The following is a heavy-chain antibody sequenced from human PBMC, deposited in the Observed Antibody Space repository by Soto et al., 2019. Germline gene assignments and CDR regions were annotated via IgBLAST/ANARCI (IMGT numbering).Heavy chain of an antibody. CDR2: ASYDGINK. Sequence: HPGGSLRLSCATSGFAFRSYGMHWVRQAPGKGLEWVAFASYDGINKYYADSVKGRFTISRDNPKNTLYLQMNSLRAEDTAVYYCAKAHASYSSGWYSGVDYYYGMDVWGQGTTVTVSS. CDR1: GFAFRSYG. D-gene: IGHD6-19*01. V-gene: IGHV3-30*18. CDR3: AKAHASYSSGWYSGVDYYYGMDV. J-gene: IGHJ6*02.